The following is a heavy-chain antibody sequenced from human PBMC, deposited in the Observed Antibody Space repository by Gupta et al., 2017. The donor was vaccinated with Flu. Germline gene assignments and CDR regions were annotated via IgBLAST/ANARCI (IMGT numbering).Heavy chain of an antibody. J-gene: IGHJ4*02. D-gene: IGHD3-16*01. CDR2: IYYSGST. CDR3: ARVRGGNTFYFDY. Sequence: SISNYYWSWIRQPPGKGLEWIGYIYYSGSTNYNPSLKSRVTISVDTSKNQFSLKLSSVTAADTAVYYCARVRGGNTFYFDYWGQGTLVTVSS. CDR1: SISNYY. V-gene: IGHV4-59*01.